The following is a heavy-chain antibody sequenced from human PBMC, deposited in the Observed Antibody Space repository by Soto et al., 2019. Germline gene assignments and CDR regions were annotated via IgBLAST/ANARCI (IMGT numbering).Heavy chain of an antibody. D-gene: IGHD1-26*01. Sequence: PGGSMRLSCEVSGLTLTNNGIHWVRQAPGQELEGVAVISSEGSSEYYGDSVRGRFTISRDNSKNTLFLEMNSLRSEDTAVYYCAKDRGLAESGRWSHYFYGMDVWGQGTTVTVSS. CDR2: ISSEGSSE. J-gene: IGHJ6*02. CDR3: AKDRGLAESGRWSHYFYGMDV. V-gene: IGHV3-30*18. CDR1: GLTLTNNG.